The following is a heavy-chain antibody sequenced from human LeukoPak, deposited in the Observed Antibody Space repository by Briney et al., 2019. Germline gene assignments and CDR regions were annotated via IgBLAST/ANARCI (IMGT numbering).Heavy chain of an antibody. CDR1: GFTFSSYA. CDR2: ISYDGIDK. J-gene: IGHJ4*02. CDR3: AKGSCSSTTCLKTD. V-gene: IGHV3-30*18. Sequence: PGGSLRLSCAASGFTFSSYAMHWVRQTPGKGLEWVAVISYDGIDKYYADSVEGRFTISRDNSKNTLYLQMNSLKSEDTAVYYCAKGSCSSTTCLKTDWGQGAPVTVSS. D-gene: IGHD2-2*01.